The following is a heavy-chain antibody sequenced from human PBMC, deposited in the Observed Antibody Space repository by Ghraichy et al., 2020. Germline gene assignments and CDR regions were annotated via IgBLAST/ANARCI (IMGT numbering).Heavy chain of an antibody. D-gene: IGHD4-11*01. CDR2: IKQDGSEE. J-gene: IGHJ4*03. V-gene: IGHV3-7*03. Sequence: GESLNISCVASGFTFNNYWMRWVRQAPDKGLEWVADIKQDGSEEFFADSVRGRFTISRDNSKNSLFLQMNGLRAEDTAIYYCARRAVITTKGLFDYWGKGGLVAVS. CDR1: GFTFNNYW. CDR3: ARRAVITTKGLFDY.